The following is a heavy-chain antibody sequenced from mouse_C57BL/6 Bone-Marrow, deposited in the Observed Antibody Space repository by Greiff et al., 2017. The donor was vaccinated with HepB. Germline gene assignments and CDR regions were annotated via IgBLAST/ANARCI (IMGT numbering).Heavy chain of an antibody. V-gene: IGHV1-82*01. J-gene: IGHJ2*01. D-gene: IGHD2-4*01. Sequence: VQRVESGPELVKPGASVKISCKASGYAFSSSWMNWVKQRPGKGLEWIGRIYPGDGDTNYNGKFKGKATLTADKSSSTAYMQLSSLTSEDSAVYFCATYDSLDYWGQGTTLTVSS. CDR2: IYPGDGDT. CDR3: ATYDSLDY. CDR1: GYAFSSSW.